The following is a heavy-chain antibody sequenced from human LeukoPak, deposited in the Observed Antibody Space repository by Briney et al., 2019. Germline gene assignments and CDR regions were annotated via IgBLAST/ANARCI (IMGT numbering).Heavy chain of an antibody. V-gene: IGHV1-2*02. CDR3: ASYPRYVSTPPFDY. J-gene: IGHJ4*02. CDR1: GYTFTAYY. D-gene: IGHD2-15*01. CDR2: INPNTGDA. Sequence: ASVKVSCKASGYTFTAYYMHWVRQAPGQGPEWMGWINPNTGDAKYAQKFQGRVTMTRDTTISTAYLELSRLTSDDTAVYYCASYPRYVSTPPFDYWGQGTLVTVSS.